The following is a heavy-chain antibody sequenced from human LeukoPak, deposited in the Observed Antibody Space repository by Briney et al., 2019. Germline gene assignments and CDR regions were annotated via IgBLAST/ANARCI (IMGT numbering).Heavy chain of an antibody. J-gene: IGHJ4*02. D-gene: IGHD3-16*02. CDR1: GFTFSSYA. Sequence: GGSLRLSCAASGFTFSSYAMSWVRQARGKGLEWVSPISGSGGSTYYADSVKGRFTISRDNSKNTLYLQMNSLRAEDTAVYYCAKSYVWGSYRPPFDYWGQGTLVTVSS. CDR2: ISGSGGST. V-gene: IGHV3-23*01. CDR3: AKSYVWGSYRPPFDY.